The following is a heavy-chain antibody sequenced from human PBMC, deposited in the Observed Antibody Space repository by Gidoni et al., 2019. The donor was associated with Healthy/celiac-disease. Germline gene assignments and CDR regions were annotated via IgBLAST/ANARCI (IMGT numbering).Heavy chain of an antibody. CDR3: ARDRGGSLNWARPFDY. Sequence: QVQLVQSGAEVKKPGSSVKVSCKASVGTFSSYAISWVRQAPGQGLEWMGGIIPIFGTANYAQKFQGRVTITADKSTSTAYMELSSLRSEDTAVYYCARDRGGSLNWARPFDYWGQGTLVTVSS. V-gene: IGHV1-69*06. D-gene: IGHD3-16*01. CDR2: IIPIFGTA. J-gene: IGHJ4*02. CDR1: VGTFSSYA.